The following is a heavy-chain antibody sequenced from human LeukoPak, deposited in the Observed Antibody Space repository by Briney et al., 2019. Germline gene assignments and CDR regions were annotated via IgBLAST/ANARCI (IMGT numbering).Heavy chain of an antibody. Sequence: PGGSLRLSCAASGFTFSTSAMSWARQAPGKGPARLSTLSGRGITTYYADSVKGRLTISRDNSKNTLYLQMNSLRAEHTAVYYCAKGIYSSGWSYFDYWGHGTLVTVSS. CDR2: LSGRGITT. D-gene: IGHD6-19*01. CDR3: AKGIYSSGWSYFDY. CDR1: GFTFSTSA. V-gene: IGHV3-23*01. J-gene: IGHJ4*01.